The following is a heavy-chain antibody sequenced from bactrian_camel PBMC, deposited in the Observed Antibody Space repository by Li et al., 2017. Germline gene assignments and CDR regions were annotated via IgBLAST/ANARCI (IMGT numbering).Heavy chain of an antibody. CDR2: ISRHGST. Sequence: QVQLVESGGGSVQAGGSLRLSCTTSGFSLAESDMGWYRQAPGNECRLVSSISRHGSTYYADSVKGRFTISQDDAKNTVFLQMNSLKAEDTAIYYCAADVGMMSGDCRPNYWGQGTQVTVTS. V-gene: IGHV3S63*01. D-gene: IGHD7*01. CDR1: GFSLAESD. J-gene: IGHJ4*01. CDR3: AADVGMMSGDCRPNY.